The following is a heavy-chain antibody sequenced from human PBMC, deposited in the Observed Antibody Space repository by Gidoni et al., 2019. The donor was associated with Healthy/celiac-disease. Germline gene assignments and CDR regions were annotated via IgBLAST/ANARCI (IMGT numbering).Heavy chain of an antibody. Sequence: QVQLVESGGGGVQPGRSLRLSCAAAGFPFSSSALHWVRQAPGKGLEWVAVISYDGSNTYYADSVEGRFTISRDNSKNTLYLQMNSLRAEDTAVYYCAREAPLDIYGGNSVGAFDIWGQGTMVTVSA. D-gene: IGHD2-21*02. CDR1: GFPFSSSA. V-gene: IGHV3-30-3*01. J-gene: IGHJ3*02. CDR2: ISYDGSNT. CDR3: AREAPLDIYGGNSVGAFDI.